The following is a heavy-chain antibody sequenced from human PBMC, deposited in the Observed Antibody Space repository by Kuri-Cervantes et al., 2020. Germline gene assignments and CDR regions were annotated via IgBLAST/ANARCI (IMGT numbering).Heavy chain of an antibody. V-gene: IGHV3-23*03. Sequence: GGSLRLSCAASGFTFSSYSMNWVRQAPGKGLEWVSVIYSGGSTYYADSVKGRFTISRDNSKNTLYLQMNSLRAEDTAVYYCAKKVFDYWGQGTLVTVSS. J-gene: IGHJ4*02. CDR2: IYSGGST. CDR3: AKKVFDY. CDR1: GFTFSSYS.